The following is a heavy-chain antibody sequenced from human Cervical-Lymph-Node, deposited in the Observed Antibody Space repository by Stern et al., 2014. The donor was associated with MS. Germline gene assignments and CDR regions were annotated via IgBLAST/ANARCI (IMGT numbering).Heavy chain of an antibody. D-gene: IGHD6-13*01. Sequence: MQLVESGGGVVQPGRSLRLSCAASGFSFSRYAMHWVRQAPGKGLEWVALIWYDGSNPLYAEAVTGRFTITRDNFKNTLYLQMNSLRAEDTAVYYCASAYSSSHYYFDYWGQGTLVTVSS. CDR2: IWYDGSNP. CDR3: ASAYSSSHYYFDY. CDR1: GFSFSRYA. J-gene: IGHJ4*02. V-gene: IGHV3-33*01.